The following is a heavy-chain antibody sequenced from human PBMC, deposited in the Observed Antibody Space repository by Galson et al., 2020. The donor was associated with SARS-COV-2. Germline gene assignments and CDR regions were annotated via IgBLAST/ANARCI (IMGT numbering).Heavy chain of an antibody. CDR1: GYTFTNYG. CDR2: ISAHNGNT. Sequence: ASVKVSCKASGYTFTNYGITWVRQAPGQGLEWMGWISAHNGNTNYAQKFQDRLIMTTDTSTSTAYMELMSLRSDDTAVYYCATSDGGFSSRWKGFDWGQGTLVTVSS. J-gene: IGHJ4*02. CDR3: ATSDGGFSSRWKGFD. D-gene: IGHD6-13*01. V-gene: IGHV1-18*04.